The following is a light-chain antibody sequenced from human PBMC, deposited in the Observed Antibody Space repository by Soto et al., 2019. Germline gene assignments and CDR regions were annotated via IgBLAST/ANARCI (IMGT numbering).Light chain of an antibody. CDR1: QTISSY. Sequence: DIQMTQSPASLSASVGARGTISCRASQTISSYVNWYQQKPGKPPTLLIYAASHLQSGVTSRFSGSGSGTDFTLTISSLQPEDFAAYYCQQSYTTPWTFGQGTKV. CDR2: AAS. V-gene: IGKV1-39*01. J-gene: IGKJ1*01. CDR3: QQSYTTPWT.